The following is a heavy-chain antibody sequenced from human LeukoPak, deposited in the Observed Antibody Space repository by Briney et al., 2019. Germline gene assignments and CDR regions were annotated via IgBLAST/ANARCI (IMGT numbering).Heavy chain of an antibody. CDR1: GYTFTSYG. CDR2: ISAYNGNT. Sequence: ASVKVSCKASGYTFTSYGISWVRQAPGQGLEWMGWISAYNGNTNYAQKLQGRVTMTTDTSTSTAYMELRSLRSEDTAVYYCAREVGYYYDSSGYYSPWLDYWGQGTLVTVSS. J-gene: IGHJ4*02. V-gene: IGHV1-18*01. D-gene: IGHD3-22*01. CDR3: AREVGYYYDSSGYYSPWLDY.